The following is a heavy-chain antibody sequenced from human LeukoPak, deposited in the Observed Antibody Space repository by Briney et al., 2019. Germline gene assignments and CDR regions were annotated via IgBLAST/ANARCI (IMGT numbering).Heavy chain of an antibody. J-gene: IGHJ4*02. CDR2: IKQDGSER. CDR3: ARGSSYHVY. Sequence: GGSLRLSCAASGFAFSTYWMSWVRQAPGKGLEWVANIKQDGSERYYVDSVKGRFTISRDNAKNSLSLQMNSLRPEDTAVYYCARGSSYHVYWGQGTLVTVSS. CDR1: GFAFSTYW. D-gene: IGHD6-6*01. V-gene: IGHV3-7*01.